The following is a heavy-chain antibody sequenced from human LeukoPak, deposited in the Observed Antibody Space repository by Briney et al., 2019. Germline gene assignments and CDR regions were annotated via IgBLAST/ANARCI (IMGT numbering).Heavy chain of an antibody. D-gene: IGHD2-8*02. CDR2: INPDSGGT. Sequence: ASVKVSCKASGYTITGYYMHWVRQAPGQGLEWMGRINPDSGGTNYAQKFQGWVTLTRDTSISTAYMELNSLKSDDTAVYYCARSQYCHSSLLALRYWGQRTLVTVSS. CDR1: GYTITGYY. CDR3: ARSQYCHSSLLALRY. J-gene: IGHJ4*02. V-gene: IGHV1-2*04.